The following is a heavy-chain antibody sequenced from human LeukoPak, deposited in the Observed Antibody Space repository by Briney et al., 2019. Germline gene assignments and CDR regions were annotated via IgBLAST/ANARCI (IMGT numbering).Heavy chain of an antibody. CDR2: INWNGGST. D-gene: IGHD3-10*01. V-gene: IGHV3-20*01. Sequence: PGGSLRLSCVASGFTFDDYGIGWVRQAPGKGLEWVSGINWNGGSTDYADSVKGRFTISRDNAKNSVYLQMSSLRVEDTALYHCMLTSGSGSYRGYLNYWGQGTLVTVSS. CDR3: MLTSGSGSYRGYLNY. CDR1: GFTFDDYG. J-gene: IGHJ4*02.